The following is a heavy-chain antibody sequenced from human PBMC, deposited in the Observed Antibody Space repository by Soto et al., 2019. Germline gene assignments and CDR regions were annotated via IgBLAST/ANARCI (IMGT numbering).Heavy chain of an antibody. CDR1: GGSISSYY. V-gene: IGHV4-59*01. CDR3: ARVGSWSGYDWGWFDP. D-gene: IGHD5-12*01. Sequence: QVQLQESGPGRVKPSETLSLTCTVSGGSISSYYWSWIRQPPGKGLEGIGYIYYSGSTNYNPSLKSRVTISVDTSKNQFSLKLSSVTAADTAVYYCARVGSWSGYDWGWFDPWGQGTLVTVSS. CDR2: IYYSGST. J-gene: IGHJ5*02.